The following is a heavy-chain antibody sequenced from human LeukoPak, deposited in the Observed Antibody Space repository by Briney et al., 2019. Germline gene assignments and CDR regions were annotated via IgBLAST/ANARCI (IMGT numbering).Heavy chain of an antibody. CDR3: ARDRHDDSSGPDAFDI. CDR2: INPNSGGT. V-gene: IGHV1-2*04. Sequence: ASVKVSCKASGYTFTGYYMHWVRQAPGQGLEWMGWINPNSGGTNYAQKFQGWVTMTRDTSISTAYMELSRLRSDDTAVYYCARDRHDDSSGPDAFDIWGQGTMVTVSS. J-gene: IGHJ3*02. D-gene: IGHD3-22*01. CDR1: GYTFTGYY.